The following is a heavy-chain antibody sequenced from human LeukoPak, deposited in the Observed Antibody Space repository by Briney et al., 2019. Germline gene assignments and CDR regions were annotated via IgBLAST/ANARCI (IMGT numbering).Heavy chain of an antibody. CDR2: INSDGSST. V-gene: IGHV3-74*01. D-gene: IGHD3-22*01. J-gene: IGHJ4*02. CDR1: GFTFSSYW. Sequence: GGSLRLSCAASGFTFSSYWMRWVRHAPGKGLVWVSRINSDGSSTIYADSVKGRFTISRDNAKNTLYLQMNSLRAEDTAVYYCATIKYYYDSSGYYRPFDYWGQGTLVTVSS. CDR3: ATIKYYYDSSGYYRPFDY.